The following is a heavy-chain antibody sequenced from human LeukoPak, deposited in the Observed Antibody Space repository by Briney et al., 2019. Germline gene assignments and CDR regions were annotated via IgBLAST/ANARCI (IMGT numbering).Heavy chain of an antibody. CDR2: ISGSGGGT. J-gene: IGHJ4*02. D-gene: IGHD4-11*01. Sequence: GGSLRLSCAASGFTFSSYAMSWVRQAPGKGLEWVSAISGSGGGTYYADSVKGRFTISRDNSKNTLYLQMNSLRAEDTAVYYCAKRGSDYSDYAAKYFDYWGQGTLVTVSS. CDR3: AKRGSDYSDYAAKYFDY. CDR1: GFTFSSYA. V-gene: IGHV3-23*01.